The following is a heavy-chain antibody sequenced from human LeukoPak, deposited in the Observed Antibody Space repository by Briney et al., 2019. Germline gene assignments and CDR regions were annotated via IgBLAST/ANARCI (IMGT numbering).Heavy chain of an antibody. CDR1: GYSFTSYW. CDR3: ARRASNSSWSNDAFDI. V-gene: IGHV5-10-1*01. CDR2: IDPSDSYT. Sequence: GEPLRISCKGSGYSFTSYWISWVRQMPGKGLEWMGRIDPSDSYTNYSPSFQGHVTISADKSISTAYLQWSSLKASDTAMYYCARRASNSSWSNDAFDIWGQGTMVTVSS. D-gene: IGHD6-13*01. J-gene: IGHJ3*02.